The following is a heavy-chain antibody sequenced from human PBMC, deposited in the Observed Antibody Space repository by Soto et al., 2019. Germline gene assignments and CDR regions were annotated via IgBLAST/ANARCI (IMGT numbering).Heavy chain of an antibody. D-gene: IGHD3-9*01. J-gene: IGHJ2*01. CDR2: INDRGSI. CDR1: GGSFSGYY. CDR3: ARESHDIWTGPPWVWYFDL. V-gene: IGHV4-34*01. Sequence: QVQLQQWGAGPLRPLETLSLTCGVSGGSFSGYYWAWIRQSPGKGLEWIGEINDRGSINYNPSLRSRVRISVDTSKNHYSLKLRSVTAADTAVYYCARESHDIWTGPPWVWYFDLWGRGTLV.